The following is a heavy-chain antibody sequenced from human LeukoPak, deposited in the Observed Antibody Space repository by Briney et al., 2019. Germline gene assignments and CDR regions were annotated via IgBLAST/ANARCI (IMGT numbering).Heavy chain of an antibody. D-gene: IGHD3-10*01. Sequence: GGSLRLSCAASGFTFSSYGMHWVRQAPGKGLEWVAFIRYDGSNKYYADSVKGRFTISRDNSKNTLYLQMNSLRAEDTAVYYCAKDSLPLYGSGSLYYFDYWGQGTLVTVSS. CDR1: GFTFSSYG. CDR3: AKDSLPLYGSGSLYYFDY. CDR2: IRYDGSNK. V-gene: IGHV3-30*02. J-gene: IGHJ4*02.